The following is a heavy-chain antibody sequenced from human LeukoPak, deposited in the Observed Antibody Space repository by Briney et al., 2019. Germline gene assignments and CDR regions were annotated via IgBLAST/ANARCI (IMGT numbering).Heavy chain of an antibody. Sequence: SETLSLTCTVSGSSISSYYWSWIRQPPGKGLEWIGYIYYSGSTNYNPSLKSRVTISVKTSKNQFSLKLSSVTAADTAVYYCARVTGYMIEDYFDYWGQGTLVTVSS. CDR2: IYYSGST. V-gene: IGHV4-59*01. J-gene: IGHJ4*02. CDR3: ARVTGYMIEDYFDY. D-gene: IGHD3-22*01. CDR1: GSSISSYY.